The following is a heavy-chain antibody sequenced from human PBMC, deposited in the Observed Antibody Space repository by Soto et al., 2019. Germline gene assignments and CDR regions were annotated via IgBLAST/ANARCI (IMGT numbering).Heavy chain of an antibody. CDR1: GFTVSSNY. Sequence: GGSLRLSCAASGFTVSSNYMSWVRQAPGKGLEWVSVIYSGGSTYYADSVKGRFTISRDNSKNTLYLQMNSLRAEDTAVYYCARGIGYCSGGSCYREQAFDIWGQGTMVTVSS. J-gene: IGHJ3*02. CDR3: ARGIGYCSGGSCYREQAFDI. D-gene: IGHD2-15*01. V-gene: IGHV3-66*01. CDR2: IYSGGST.